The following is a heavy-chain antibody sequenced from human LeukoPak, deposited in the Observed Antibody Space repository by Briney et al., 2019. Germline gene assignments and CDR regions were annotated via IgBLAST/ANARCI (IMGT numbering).Heavy chain of an antibody. CDR3: ARIGGVRLKDYYMDV. D-gene: IGHD4-17*01. Sequence: PSETLSLTCTVSGDSISSGDYYWSWIRQPAGKGLEWIGRIYTSGSTNYNPSLMSRVTMSVDTSKNQFSLKLSSVTAADTAVYYCARIGGVRLKDYYMDVWGKGTTVTISS. J-gene: IGHJ6*03. CDR2: IYTSGST. CDR1: GDSISSGDYY. V-gene: IGHV4-61*02.